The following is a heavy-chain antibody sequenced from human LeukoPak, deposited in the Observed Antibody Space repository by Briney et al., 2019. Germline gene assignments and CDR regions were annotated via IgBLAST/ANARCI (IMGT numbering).Heavy chain of an antibody. J-gene: IGHJ6*02. V-gene: IGHV3-7*01. D-gene: IGHD6-13*01. CDR2: IKQDGSER. Sequence: TGGSLLLSCAASGFTFSSYWMSWVRQAPGKGLEWVANIKQDGSERYYVDSVKGRFTISRDNAKNSLYLQMNSLRAEDTAVYYCARDRGSSWYPSYYYGMDVWGQGTTVTVSS. CDR1: GFTFSSYW. CDR3: ARDRGSSWYPSYYYGMDV.